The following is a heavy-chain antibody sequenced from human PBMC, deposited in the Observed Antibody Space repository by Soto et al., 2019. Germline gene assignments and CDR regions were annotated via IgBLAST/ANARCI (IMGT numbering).Heavy chain of an antibody. V-gene: IGHV3-30*09. CDR3: ARTTAVAGTREFDY. J-gene: IGHJ4*02. CDR2: ISYDGSNK. CDR1: GFNFSSFS. Sequence: GRSMRLSCAASGFNFSSFSFHRVRQATGKGLEWLALISYDGSNKYNADSVKGRFAISRDNSKNTLYLQLNSLRPEDTAVYYSARTTAVAGTREFDYWGQGTLITVSS. D-gene: IGHD6-19*01.